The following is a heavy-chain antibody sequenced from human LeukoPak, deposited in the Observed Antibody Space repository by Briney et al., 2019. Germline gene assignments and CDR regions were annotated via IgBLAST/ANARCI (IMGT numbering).Heavy chain of an antibody. J-gene: IGHJ4*02. D-gene: IGHD6-19*01. CDR1: GFTFSNYA. Sequence: GGSLRLSCAASGFTFSNYAMSWVRQAPGKGLEWVSAINDSGGSTYYADSVKGRFTISRDNSKNTLYLQMNSLRAEDTAIYYCAKPAISSRGWYYDYWGQGTLVTVSS. V-gene: IGHV3-23*01. CDR3: AKPAISSRGWYYDY. CDR2: INDSGGST.